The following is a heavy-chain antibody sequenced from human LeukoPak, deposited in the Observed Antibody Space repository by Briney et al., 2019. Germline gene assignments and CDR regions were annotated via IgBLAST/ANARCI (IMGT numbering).Heavy chain of an antibody. CDR3: AKKVVPANIVLTARTEGPYFDY. D-gene: IGHD2-2*01. J-gene: IGHJ4*02. CDR2: ISGSGGST. CDR1: GFTFSSYA. V-gene: IGHV3-23*01. Sequence: PGGSLRLSCAASGFTFSSYAMSWVRQAPGKGLEWVSAISGSGGSTYYADSVKGRFTISRDNSKNTLYLQMNSLRAEDTAVYYCAKKVVPANIVLTARTEGPYFDYWGQGTLVTVSS.